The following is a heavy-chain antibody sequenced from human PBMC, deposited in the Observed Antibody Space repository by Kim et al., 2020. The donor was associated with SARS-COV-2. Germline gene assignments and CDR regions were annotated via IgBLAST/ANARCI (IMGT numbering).Heavy chain of an antibody. V-gene: IGHV3-33*06. Sequence: GGSLRLSCAASGFTFSSYGMHWVRQAPGKGLEWVAVIWYDGSNKYYADSVKGRFTISRDNSKNTLYLQMNSLRAEDTAVYYCAKDPARYYDFWSGYSDPRTPMDVWGKGTTVTVSS. CDR3: AKDPARYYDFWSGYSDPRTPMDV. D-gene: IGHD3-3*01. J-gene: IGHJ6*03. CDR1: GFTFSSYG. CDR2: IWYDGSNK.